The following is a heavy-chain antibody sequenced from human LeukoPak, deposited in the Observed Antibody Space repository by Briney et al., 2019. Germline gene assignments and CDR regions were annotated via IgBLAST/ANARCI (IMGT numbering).Heavy chain of an antibody. J-gene: IGHJ4*02. V-gene: IGHV1-69*06. D-gene: IGHD4-17*01. CDR2: IIPIFGTA. Sequence: PWASVKVSCKASGGTFSSYAISWVRQAPGQGLEWMGGIIPIFGTANYAQKFQGRVTITADKSTSTAYMELSSLRSEDTAVYYCARHLTVTTVMGYFDYWGQGTLVTVSS. CDR1: GGTFSSYA. CDR3: ARHLTVTTVMGYFDY.